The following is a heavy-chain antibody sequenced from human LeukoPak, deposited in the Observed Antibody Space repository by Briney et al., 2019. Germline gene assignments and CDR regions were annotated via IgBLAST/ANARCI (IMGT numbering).Heavy chain of an antibody. Sequence: SQTLSLTCTVSGGSISSSSYYWGWIRQPPGKGLEWIGSIYYSGSTYYNPSLKSRVTISVDTSKNQFSLKLSSVTAADTAVYYCARDYCSSTSCNNYWGRGTLVTVSS. J-gene: IGHJ4*02. CDR2: IYYSGST. CDR3: ARDYCSSTSCNNY. CDR1: GGSISSSSYY. V-gene: IGHV4-39*02. D-gene: IGHD2-2*01.